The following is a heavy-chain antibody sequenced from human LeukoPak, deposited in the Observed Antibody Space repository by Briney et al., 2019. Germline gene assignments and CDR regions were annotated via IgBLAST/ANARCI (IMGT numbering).Heavy chain of an antibody. CDR2: IYYSGST. V-gene: IGHV4-39*01. CDR3: ARHGRWLQDFDY. D-gene: IGHD5-24*01. CDR1: GGSISSSSYY. J-gene: IGHJ4*02. Sequence: SETLSLTCTVSGGSISSSSYYWGWLRQPPGKGLEWIGSIYYSGSTYYNPSLKSRVTISVDTSKNQFSLKLSSVTAADTAVYYCARHGRWLQDFDYGGQGTLVTVSS.